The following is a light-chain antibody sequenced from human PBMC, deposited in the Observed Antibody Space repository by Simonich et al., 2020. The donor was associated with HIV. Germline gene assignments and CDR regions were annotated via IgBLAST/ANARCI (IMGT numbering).Light chain of an antibody. CDR1: RSVLYSSNNKNY. Sequence: DIMMTQSPDSLAVSLGEGATINCKSSRSVLYSSNNKNYLAWYPQKPGQPPKLLIYWASTRESGVPDRFSGSGSGTDFTLTISSLQAEDVAVYYCQQYYSTPWTFGQGTKVEIK. CDR2: WAS. V-gene: IGKV4-1*01. J-gene: IGKJ1*01. CDR3: QQYYSTPWT.